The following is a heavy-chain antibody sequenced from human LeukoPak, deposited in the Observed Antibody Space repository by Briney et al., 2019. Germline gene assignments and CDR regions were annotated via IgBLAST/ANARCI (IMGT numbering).Heavy chain of an antibody. D-gene: IGHD3-3*01. CDR2: IYYSGST. Sequence: PSETLSLTCTVSGGSISSYYWSWIRQPPGKGLEWIGYIYYSGSTNYNPSLKSRVTISVDTSKNQFSLKLSSVTAADTAVYYCARDRSFGVVGHSYGMDVWGQGTTVTVSS. V-gene: IGHV4-59*01. CDR1: GGSISSYY. J-gene: IGHJ6*02. CDR3: ARDRSFGVVGHSYGMDV.